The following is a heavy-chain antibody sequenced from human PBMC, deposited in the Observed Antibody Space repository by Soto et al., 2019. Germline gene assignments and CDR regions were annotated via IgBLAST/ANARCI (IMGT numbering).Heavy chain of an antibody. CDR3: ARDGGSGWWGDGMDV. Sequence: QVQLVESGGGVVQPGRSLRLSCAASGFTFSSYAMHWVRQAPGKGLEWVAVISYDGSNKYYADSVKGRFTISRDNSKNPLYLQMNSLRAEDTAVYYCARDGGSGWWGDGMDVWGQGTTVTVSS. J-gene: IGHJ6*02. CDR1: GFTFSSYA. CDR2: ISYDGSNK. D-gene: IGHD6-19*01. V-gene: IGHV3-30-3*01.